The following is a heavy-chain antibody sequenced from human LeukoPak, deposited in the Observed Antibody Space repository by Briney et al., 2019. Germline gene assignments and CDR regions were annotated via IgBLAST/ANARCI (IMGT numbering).Heavy chain of an antibody. CDR3: ARTNPYYYYGMDV. V-gene: IGHV4-30-4*01. J-gene: IGHJ6*02. CDR2: IYYSGST. CDR1: GGSISSGDYY. Sequence: SGTLSLTCTVSGGSISSGDYYWSWIRQPPGKGLEWIGYIYYSGSTYYNPSLKSRVTISVDTSKNQFSLKLSSVTAADTAVYYCARTNPYYYYGMDVWGQGTTVTVSS.